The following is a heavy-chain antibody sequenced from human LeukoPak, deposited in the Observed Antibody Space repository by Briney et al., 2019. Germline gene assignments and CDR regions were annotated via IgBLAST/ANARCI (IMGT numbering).Heavy chain of an antibody. J-gene: IGHJ4*02. Sequence: SETLSLTCTVSGYSISSGYYWGWIRQPPGKGLEWIGSINHSGSTNYNPSLKSRVTISVDTSKNQFSLQLSSVPAADTAGYYCAGVPYGSGSYYHYWGQGTLVTVSS. D-gene: IGHD3-10*01. CDR3: AGVPYGSGSYYHY. CDR1: GYSISSGYY. V-gene: IGHV4-38-2*02. CDR2: INHSGST.